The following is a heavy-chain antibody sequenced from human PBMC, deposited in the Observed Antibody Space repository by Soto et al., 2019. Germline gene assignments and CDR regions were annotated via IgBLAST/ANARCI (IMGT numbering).Heavy chain of an antibody. J-gene: IGHJ3*02. V-gene: IGHV3-72*01. CDR2: IANKANNYAT. CDR3: IRGYSGVNIYAFDI. D-gene: IGHD1-26*01. Sequence: EVQLVESGGGLVQPGGSLRLSCTASGSIFSDQYMDWVRQAPGKGLEWVGRIANKANNYATEYAASVRGRFTISRDDSKKSLYLQLNSLKVEDTAVYSCIRGYSGVNIYAFDIWGPGTMVTVSS. CDR1: GSIFSDQY.